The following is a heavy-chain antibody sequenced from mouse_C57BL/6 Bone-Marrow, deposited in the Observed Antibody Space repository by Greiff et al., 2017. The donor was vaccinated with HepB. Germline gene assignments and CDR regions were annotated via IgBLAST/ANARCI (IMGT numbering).Heavy chain of an antibody. CDR2: INPNYGTT. CDR3: ARCYGKSWYFDV. CDR1: GYSFTDCN. D-gene: IGHD2-1*01. V-gene: IGHV1-39*01. J-gene: IGHJ1*01. Sequence: EVKLMESGPELVKPGASVKISCKASGYSFTDCNMNWVKQSNGKNLEWIGVINPNYGTTSYNQKFKGKATLTVDQYSSTAYMQLNSLTSEDSAVYYCARCYGKSWYFDVWGAGTTGTVSS.